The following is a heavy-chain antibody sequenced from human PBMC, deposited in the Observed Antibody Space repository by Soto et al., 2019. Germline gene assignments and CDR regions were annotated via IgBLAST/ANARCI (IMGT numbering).Heavy chain of an antibody. D-gene: IGHD3-16*01. V-gene: IGHV1-8*01. CDR2: MNPGSGDT. J-gene: IGHJ5*02. CDR1: GYSFTNND. CDR3: ARMETFGSLNWFDP. Sequence: ASVKVSCKASGYSFTNNDVSWVRQATGQGLEWMGWMNPGSGDTGYAQKFQGRVTVTRDISIATAYMELSSLRSDDTAIYYCARMETFGSLNWFDPWGQGTLVTVSS.